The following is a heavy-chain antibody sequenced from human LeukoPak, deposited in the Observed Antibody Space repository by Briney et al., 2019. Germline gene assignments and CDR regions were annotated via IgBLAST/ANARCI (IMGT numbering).Heavy chain of an antibody. Sequence: PGGSLRLSCAASGFTFSSYWMLWVRQAPGKGLVWVSRINSDGSSTNYADSVKGRFTISRDNAKNTLYLQMNSLRAEDTAVYYCVKGYCSSTSCYAFDYWGQGTLVTVSS. CDR1: GFTFSSYW. CDR3: VKGYCSSTSCYAFDY. J-gene: IGHJ4*02. D-gene: IGHD2-2*01. V-gene: IGHV3-74*01. CDR2: INSDGSST.